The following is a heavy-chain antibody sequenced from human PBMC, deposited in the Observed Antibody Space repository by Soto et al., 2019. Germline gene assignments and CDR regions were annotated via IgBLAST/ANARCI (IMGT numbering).Heavy chain of an antibody. CDR3: AKDKFSGYSSGWYRGLFDY. Sequence: GGSLRLSCAASGFTFSSYAMSWVRQAPGKGLEWVSAISGSGGSTYYADSVKGRFTISRDNSKNTLYLQMNSLRAEDTAVYYCAKDKFSGYSSGWYRGLFDYWGQGTLVTVSS. V-gene: IGHV3-23*01. D-gene: IGHD6-19*01. J-gene: IGHJ4*02. CDR2: ISGSGGST. CDR1: GFTFSSYA.